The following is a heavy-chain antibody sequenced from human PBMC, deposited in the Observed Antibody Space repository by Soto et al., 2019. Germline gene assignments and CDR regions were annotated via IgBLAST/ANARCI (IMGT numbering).Heavy chain of an antibody. CDR1: GYTFTNYY. Sequence: QVQLVQSGAEVKKPGASVKVSCKASGYTFTNYYMHWVRQAPGQGLEWMGIINPSGGSTSYAQKFQGRLTMTRDTSTSTVYMELSSLRSDDTAVYFCARDLTSESIQDSRLSDWFYPWGQGTLVTVSS. V-gene: IGHV1-46*01. D-gene: IGHD5-18*01. CDR3: ARDLTSESIQDSRLSDWFYP. CDR2: INPSGGST. J-gene: IGHJ5*02.